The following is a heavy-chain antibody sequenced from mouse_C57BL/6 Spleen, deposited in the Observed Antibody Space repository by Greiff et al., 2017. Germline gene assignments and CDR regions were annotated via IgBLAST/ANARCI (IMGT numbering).Heavy chain of an antibody. D-gene: IGHD1-1*01. V-gene: IGHV5-4*03. CDR3: ASDYYGSSYFDY. Sequence: EVMLVESGGGLVKPGGSLKLSCAASGFTFSSYAMSWVRQTPEKRLEWVATISDGGSYTYYPDNVKGRFTISRDNAKNNLYLQMDHLKSEDTAMYYCASDYYGSSYFDYWGQGTTLTVSS. CDR1: GFTFSSYA. J-gene: IGHJ2*01. CDR2: ISDGGSYT.